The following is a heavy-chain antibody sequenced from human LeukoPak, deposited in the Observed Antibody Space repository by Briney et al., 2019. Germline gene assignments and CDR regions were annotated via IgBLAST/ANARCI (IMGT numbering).Heavy chain of an antibody. CDR2: ISSSSSYI. V-gene: IGHV3-21*01. J-gene: IGHJ6*02. D-gene: IGHD2-15*01. Sequence: GGSLRLSCAASGVTLSSYSMNWVRQAPGKGLEWVSYISSSSSYIYYADSVKGRFTISRDNAKNSLYLQMNSLRAEDTAVCYRARDGEMYRYCSGGSCYSGHGMDVWGQGTTVTVSS. CDR3: ARDGEMYRYCSGGSCYSGHGMDV. CDR1: GVTLSSYS.